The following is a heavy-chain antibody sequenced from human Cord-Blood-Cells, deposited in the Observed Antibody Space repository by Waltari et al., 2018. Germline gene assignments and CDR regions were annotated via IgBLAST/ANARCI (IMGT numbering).Heavy chain of an antibody. CDR3: ATVIALLGPRGRDAFDI. CDR2: LCPEEGET. J-gene: IGHJ3*02. V-gene: IGHV1-24*01. CDR1: GYTLTELS. D-gene: IGHD2-21*01. Sequence: QVQLVQSGAEVKKPGASVKVSCKVSGYTLTELSMHWVRQAPGKGLEWMGGLCPEEGETIYAQKFQCRVTMTEDTSTDTAYMELSSLRSEDTAVYYCATVIALLGPRGRDAFDIWGQGTMVTVSS.